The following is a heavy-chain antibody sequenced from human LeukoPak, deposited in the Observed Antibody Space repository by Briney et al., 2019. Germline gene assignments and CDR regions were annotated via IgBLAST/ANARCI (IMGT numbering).Heavy chain of an antibody. J-gene: IGHJ2*01. CDR1: GFTFSSYS. D-gene: IGHD2-15*01. CDR2: ISSSSSYI. Sequence: GGSLRLSCAASGFTFSSYSMNWVRQAPGEGLEWVSSISSSSSYIYYADSVKGRFTISRDNARNSLYLQMNSLRAEDTAVYYCARDGLAAATLHWCFDLWGRGALVTVSS. CDR3: ARDGLAAATLHWCFDL. V-gene: IGHV3-21*01.